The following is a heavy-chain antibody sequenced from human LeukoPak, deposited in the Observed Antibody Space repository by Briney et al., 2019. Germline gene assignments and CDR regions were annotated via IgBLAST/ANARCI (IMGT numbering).Heavy chain of an antibody. Sequence: SETLSLTCTVSDGSITNYDWSWVRQPPGKGLEFIGHVHYSGTTNYNPTLRSRVTISIDTSKKHFFLKLKSVTAADTAVYYCATGYGDFRVEGRYFYSWGQGTLVTVSS. CDR2: VHYSGTT. CDR1: DGSITNYD. V-gene: IGHV4-59*01. J-gene: IGHJ4*02. D-gene: IGHD4-17*01. CDR3: ATGYGDFRVEGRYFYS.